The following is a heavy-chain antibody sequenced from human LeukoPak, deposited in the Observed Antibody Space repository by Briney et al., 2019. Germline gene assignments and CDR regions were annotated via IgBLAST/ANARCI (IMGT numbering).Heavy chain of an antibody. V-gene: IGHV3-23*01. J-gene: IGHJ3*02. CDR2: ISGSGGST. CDR3: ARGVRRRPDAFDI. Sequence: GGSLRLSCAASRFTFSSYAMNWVRQAPGKGLEWVSAISGSGGSTYYADSVKGRFTISRDNSKNTLYLQMNSLRAEDTAVYYCARGVRRRPDAFDIWGQGTMVTVSS. CDR1: RFTFSSYA. D-gene: IGHD6-25*01.